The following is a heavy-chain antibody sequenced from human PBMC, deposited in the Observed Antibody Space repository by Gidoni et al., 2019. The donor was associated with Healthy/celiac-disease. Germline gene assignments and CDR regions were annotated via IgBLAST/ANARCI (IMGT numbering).Heavy chain of an antibody. CDR1: GFTFGAYA. V-gene: IGHV3-49*04. D-gene: IGHD3-9*01. J-gene: IGHJ4*02. CDR2: IRSKAYGGTT. CDR3: TRDKGPSDEYFDWLLVSDY. Sequence: EVQLVESGGGLVQPGRSLRRSCTASGFTFGAYAMSWVRQAPGKGLEWVGFIRSKAYGGTTEYAASVKGRFTISRDDSKSIAYLQMNSLKTEDTAVYYCTRDKGPSDEYFDWLLVSDYWGQGTLVTVSS.